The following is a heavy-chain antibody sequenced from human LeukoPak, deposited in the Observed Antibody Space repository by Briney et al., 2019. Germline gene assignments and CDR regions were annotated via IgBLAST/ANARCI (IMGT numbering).Heavy chain of an antibody. J-gene: IGHJ3*02. V-gene: IGHV6-1*01. CDR2: TYYRSKWYI. Sequence: SQTLSLTCAIPRDTVSSNIAATNWIRQSPSRGLEWLGRTYYRSKWYIEYAVSVKSRITINPDTSKNQLSLQLNSVTPEDTAVYYCARGASAFEIWGQGTMVTVSS. CDR1: RDTVSSNIAA. CDR3: ARGASAFEI.